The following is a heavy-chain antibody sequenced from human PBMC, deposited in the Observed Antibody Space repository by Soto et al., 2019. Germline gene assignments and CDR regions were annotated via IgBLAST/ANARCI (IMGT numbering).Heavy chain of an antibody. J-gene: IGHJ3*02. CDR2: IYPGDSDT. D-gene: IGHD3-22*01. CDR1: GYSFTNYW. V-gene: IGHV5-51*01. Sequence: GESLKISCMASGYSFTNYWIGWVRQMPGEGLEWLGIIYPGDSDTRYSPSFEGQVTISVDKSISTAYLQWSRLEASDTAMYYCARPPNYDSTAFGIWGQGTMVTVSS. CDR3: ARPPNYDSTAFGI.